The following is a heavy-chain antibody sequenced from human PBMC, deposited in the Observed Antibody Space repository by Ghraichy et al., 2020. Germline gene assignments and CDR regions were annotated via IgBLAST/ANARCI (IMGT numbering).Heavy chain of an antibody. D-gene: IGHD2/OR15-2a*01. J-gene: IGHJ5*02. CDR1: GFTFSNAW. CDR2: IRSKADGGTT. V-gene: IGHV3-15*01. CDR3: TTLGLSDT. Sequence: GESLNISCAASGFTFSNAWMSWVRQAPGKGLEWLGHIRSKADGGTTDYAATVKGRFFFSRDDSKDTLYLQMNSLKTEDTAVYYCTTLGLSDTWGQGTLVTVSS.